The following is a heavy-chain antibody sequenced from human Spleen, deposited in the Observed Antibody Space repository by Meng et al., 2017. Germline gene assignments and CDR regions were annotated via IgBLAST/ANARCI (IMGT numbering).Heavy chain of an antibody. CDR2: INPKSGDT. V-gene: IGHV1-2*06. J-gene: IGHJ4*02. CDR1: GYNFPDYY. Sequence: ASVKVSCKPSGYNFPDYYIHWVRRAPGQGLEWMVRINPKSGDTHYAQKFQARVTMTGDTSISKAYMELSGLRSDDTAMYYCARDEDISAAGKLFGDYWGQGTLVTVSS. D-gene: IGHD6-13*01. CDR3: ARDEDISAAGKLFGDY.